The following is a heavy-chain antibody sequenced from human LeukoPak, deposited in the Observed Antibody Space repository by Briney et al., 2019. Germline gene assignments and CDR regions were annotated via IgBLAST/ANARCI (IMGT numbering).Heavy chain of an antibody. Sequence: PGGSLRLSCAASGFTFSGYSMIGVRQAPGKGLEWVSYISSGSSTRCYGDSVKGRFTISRDNAKHSLYLQMNSLRDEDTAVYYGARGDDEYVRYVDYWGQGTLVAVSS. V-gene: IGHV3-48*02. D-gene: IGHD3-16*01. CDR1: GFTFSGYS. J-gene: IGHJ4*02. CDR3: ARGDDEYVRYVDY. CDR2: ISSGSSTR.